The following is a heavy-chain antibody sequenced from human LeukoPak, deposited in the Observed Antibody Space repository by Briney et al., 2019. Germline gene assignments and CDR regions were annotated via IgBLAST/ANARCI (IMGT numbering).Heavy chain of an antibody. V-gene: IGHV3-49*03. J-gene: IGHJ4*02. CDR3: TRDYPSGYSGYEPDY. D-gene: IGHD5-12*01. Sequence: GGSLRLSCTASGFTFGDYAMSWLRQAPGKGVEGVGFIRSKAYGGTTEYAASVKGRFTISRDDSKSIAYLQMNSLKPEDTAVYYCTRDYPSGYSGYEPDYWGQGTLVTVSS. CDR1: GFTFGDYA. CDR2: IRSKAYGGTT.